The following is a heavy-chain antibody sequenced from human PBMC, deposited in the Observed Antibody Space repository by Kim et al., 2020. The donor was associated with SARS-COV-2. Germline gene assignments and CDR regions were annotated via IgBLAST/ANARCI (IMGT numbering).Heavy chain of an antibody. CDR2: IYHSGST. V-gene: IGHV4-4*02. D-gene: IGHD2-21*02. CDR1: GGSISSSNW. CDR3: ARDCGGDCYPLAHAFDI. Sequence: SETLSLTCAVSGGSISSSNWWSWVRQPPGKGLEWIGEIYHSGSTNYNPSLKSRVTISVDKSKNQFSLKLSSVTAADTAVYYCARDCGGDCYPLAHAFDIWGQGTMVTVSS. J-gene: IGHJ3*02.